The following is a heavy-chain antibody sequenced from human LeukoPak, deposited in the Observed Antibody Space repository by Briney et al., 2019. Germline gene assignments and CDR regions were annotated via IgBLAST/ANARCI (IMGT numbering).Heavy chain of an antibody. Sequence: SETLSLTCTVSGYSISSGYYWGWIRQPPGKGLEWIGSIYHSGSTYYNPSLKSRVTISVDTSKNQFSLKLSSVTAADTAVYYCARRVREQQLVRPDFDYWGQGTLVTVSS. CDR2: IYHSGST. J-gene: IGHJ4*02. CDR1: GYSISSGYY. D-gene: IGHD6-13*01. CDR3: ARRVREQQLVRPDFDY. V-gene: IGHV4-38-2*02.